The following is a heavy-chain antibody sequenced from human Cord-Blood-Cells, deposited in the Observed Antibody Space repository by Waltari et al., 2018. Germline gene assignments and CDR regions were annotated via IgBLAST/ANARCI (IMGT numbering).Heavy chain of an antibody. D-gene: IGHD3-10*01. Sequence: QVQLVQSGAEVKKPGASVKVSCKASGYTFTSYDINWVRQATGQGLEGMGWMNPNSGNTGYAQKFQGRVTMTRNTSISTAYMELSSLRSEDTAVYYCARVKNYYGSGSYYNVYYWGQGTLVTVSS. CDR2: MNPNSGNT. J-gene: IGHJ4*02. CDR3: ARVKNYYGSGSYYNVYY. CDR1: GYTFTSYD. V-gene: IGHV1-8*01.